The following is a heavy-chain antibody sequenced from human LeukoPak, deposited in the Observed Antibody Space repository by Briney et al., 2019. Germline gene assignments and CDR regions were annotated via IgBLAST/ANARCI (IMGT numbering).Heavy chain of an antibody. CDR3: ARGHGYCSGGSCSEPTFDY. V-gene: IGHV4-34*01. J-gene: IGHJ4*02. Sequence: PSETLSLTCAVYGGSFSDYYWSWIRQTPGKGLEWIGEINHSGSTNYNPSLKSRVTMSVDTSKNQFSLNLSSVTAADTAVYYCARGHGYCSGGSCSEPTFDYWGQGTLVTVSS. CDR2: INHSGST. CDR1: GGSFSDYY. D-gene: IGHD2-15*01.